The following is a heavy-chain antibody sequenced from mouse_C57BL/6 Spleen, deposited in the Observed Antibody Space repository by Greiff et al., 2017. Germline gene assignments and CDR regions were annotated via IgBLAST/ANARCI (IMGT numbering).Heavy chain of an antibody. CDR1: GYTFTGYW. CDR3: CGKGSGYSWFAY. J-gene: IGHJ3*01. Sequence: VQLQQSGAELMQPGASVKLSCKATGYTFTGYWIAWVKQRPGHGLEWIGEILTGGGSTNYTEKFKGQATFTAETSTNTAYMQLSSLTSEDSAIIYCCGKGSGYSWFAYWGQGTLVTVSA. D-gene: IGHD3-2*02. CDR2: ILTGGGST. V-gene: IGHV1-9*01.